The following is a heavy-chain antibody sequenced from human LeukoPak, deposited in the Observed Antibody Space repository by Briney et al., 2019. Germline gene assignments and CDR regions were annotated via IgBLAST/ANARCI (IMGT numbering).Heavy chain of an antibody. V-gene: IGHV4-39*07. D-gene: IGHD6-19*01. J-gene: IGHJ6*03. CDR1: GGSISSSSYY. CDR2: IYYSGST. CDR3: ARGTAVAGMPNMDV. Sequence: PSETLSLTCTVSGGSISSSSYYWGWIRQPPGKGLEWIGSIYYSGSTYYNPSLKSRVTISVETSKNQFSLKVSSVTAADTAVYYCARGTAVAGMPNMDVWGKGTTVTVSS.